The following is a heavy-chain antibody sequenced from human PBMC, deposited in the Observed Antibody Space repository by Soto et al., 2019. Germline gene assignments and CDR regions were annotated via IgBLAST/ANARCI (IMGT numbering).Heavy chain of an antibody. CDR1: GFTFSNYA. V-gene: IGHV3-23*01. Sequence: GGSLRVSCAASGFTFSNYAMSWVRQAPGKGLEWVSLVSATAGTTYYTDSVKGRFTTSRDNSRNTVYLQMNSLRADDTAVYYCAKDRLAGGFDYRGQGTLVTVSS. J-gene: IGHJ4*02. CDR2: VSATAGTT. D-gene: IGHD3-16*01. CDR3: AKDRLAGGFDY.